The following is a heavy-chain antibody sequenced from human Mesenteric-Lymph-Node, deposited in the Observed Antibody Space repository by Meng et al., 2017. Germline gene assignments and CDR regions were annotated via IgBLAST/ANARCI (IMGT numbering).Heavy chain of an antibody. CDR2: IYYSGST. CDR1: GGSISSGDYY. J-gene: IGHJ5*02. D-gene: IGHD4-17*01. V-gene: IGHV4-30-4*01. CDR3: ARDRKHYGERGWFDP. Sequence: QVHLQESGPGLVQPAQPLSFTCTVSGGSISSGDYYWSWIRQPPGKGLEWIGYIYYSGSTYSNASLKSRVTISIDRSKNQFSLKLSSVTAADTAVYYCARDRKHYGERGWFDPWGQGTLVTVSS.